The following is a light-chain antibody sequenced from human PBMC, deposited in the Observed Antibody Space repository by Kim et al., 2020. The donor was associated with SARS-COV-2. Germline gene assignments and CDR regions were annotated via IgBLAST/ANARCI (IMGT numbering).Light chain of an antibody. J-gene: IGKJ1*01. V-gene: IGKV3-15*01. Sequence: SPGERVTLSCRASQSFGGDLAWYQQKPGQAPRLLIYGASTRATGVPDRFSGRGSGTEFILTISSLQSEDFALYYGQNYNDWPPWTFGQGTKVDIK. CDR1: QSFGGD. CDR3: QNYNDWPPWT. CDR2: GAS.